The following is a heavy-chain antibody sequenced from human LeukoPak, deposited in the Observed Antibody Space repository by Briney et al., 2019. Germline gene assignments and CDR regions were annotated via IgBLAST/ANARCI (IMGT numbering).Heavy chain of an antibody. CDR3: ANGAAGQYCTSTNCYR. Sequence: GSLRLSCAASGFTFSTYSMTWVRQAPGKGLEWVSAINARGDDPYYADSVGGRLTVSRDNSKNSVYLQMSSLRAEDTAVYYCANGAAGQYCTSTNCYRWGQGTLVTVSS. D-gene: IGHD2-2*01. V-gene: IGHV3-23*01. CDR2: INARGDDP. J-gene: IGHJ4*02. CDR1: GFTFSTYS.